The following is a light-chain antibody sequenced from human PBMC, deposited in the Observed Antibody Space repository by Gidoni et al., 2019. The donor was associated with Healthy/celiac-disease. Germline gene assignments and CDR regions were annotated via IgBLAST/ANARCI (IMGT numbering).Light chain of an antibody. V-gene: IGKV3-11*01. Sequence: IVLTQSPATLSLSPGERATLSCRASQSVSSYLAWHQQKPGQAPRLLIYDASNRATGIPARFSGSGSGTDFTLTISSLEPEDCAVYYCQQRSNWPPITFGQGTRLEIK. CDR1: QSVSSY. CDR2: DAS. J-gene: IGKJ5*01. CDR3: QQRSNWPPIT.